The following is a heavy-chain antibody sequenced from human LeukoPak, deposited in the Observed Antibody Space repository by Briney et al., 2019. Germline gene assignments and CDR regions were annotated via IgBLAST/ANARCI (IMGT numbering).Heavy chain of an antibody. D-gene: IGHD3-3*01. CDR2: IYYSGST. V-gene: IGHV4-30-4*01. CDR3: VWSGYHDKPYYYYGMDV. CDR1: GGSISSGDYY. J-gene: IGHJ6*02. Sequence: PSETLSLTCTVSGGSISSGDYYWSWIRQPPGKGLEWIGYIYYSGSTYYNPSLKSRVTISVDTSKNQFSLKLSSVTAADTAVYYCVWSGYHDKPYYYYGMDVWGQGTTVTVSS.